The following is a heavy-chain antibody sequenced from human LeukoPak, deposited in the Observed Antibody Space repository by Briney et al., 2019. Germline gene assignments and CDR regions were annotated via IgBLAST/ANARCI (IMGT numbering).Heavy chain of an antibody. J-gene: IGHJ5*02. D-gene: IGHD3-10*01. Sequence: GESLEISCQGSGYNFTSYWIGWVRQLPGKGLEWMGIIYPGDSDTRYSPSFQGQVTISANKSISTAYLQWSSLKASDTAMYYCARGRDYYGSGSYYFNWFDPWGQGTLVTVSS. CDR2: IYPGDSDT. V-gene: IGHV5-51*01. CDR1: GYNFTSYW. CDR3: ARGRDYYGSGSYYFNWFDP.